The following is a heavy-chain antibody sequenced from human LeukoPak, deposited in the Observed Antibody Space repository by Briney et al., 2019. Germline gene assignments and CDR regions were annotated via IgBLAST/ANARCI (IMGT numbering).Heavy chain of an antibody. J-gene: IGHJ4*02. Sequence: GGSLRLSCAASGFTFSSYGMHWVRQAPGKGLEWVAFIRYDGSNKYYADSVKGRFTISRDNSKNTLYLQMSSLRAEDTAVYYCAKGTNILTGYLTDYWGQGTLVTVSS. V-gene: IGHV3-30*02. CDR3: AKGTNILTGYLTDY. D-gene: IGHD3-9*01. CDR1: GFTFSSYG. CDR2: IRYDGSNK.